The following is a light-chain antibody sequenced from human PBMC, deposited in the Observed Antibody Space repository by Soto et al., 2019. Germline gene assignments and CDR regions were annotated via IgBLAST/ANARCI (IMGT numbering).Light chain of an antibody. V-gene: IGKV3-15*01. Sequence: EIVLTQSPGTLSLSPGERATLSCRASQSVSSSYLAWYQQKPGQAPRLLIYGASARALGIPARFSGSGSGTGFTLTISGLQSEDFGLYYCQQYNNWQTFGQGTKVDI. J-gene: IGKJ1*01. CDR2: GAS. CDR3: QQYNNWQT. CDR1: QSVSSSY.